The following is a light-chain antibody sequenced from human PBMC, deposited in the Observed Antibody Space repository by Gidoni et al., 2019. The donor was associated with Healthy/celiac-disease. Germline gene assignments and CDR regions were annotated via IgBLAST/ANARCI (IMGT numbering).Light chain of an antibody. CDR2: DVS. V-gene: IGLV2-14*03. CDR3: SSYTSSSTLAV. CDR1: SSDVGGYNY. Sequence: SGSPGQSITISCTGTSSDVGGYNYVSWYQQHPGKAPKLMIYDVSNRPSGVSNRFSGSKSGNTASLTISGLQAEDEADYYCSSYTSSSTLAVFGGGTQLTVX. J-gene: IGLJ7*01.